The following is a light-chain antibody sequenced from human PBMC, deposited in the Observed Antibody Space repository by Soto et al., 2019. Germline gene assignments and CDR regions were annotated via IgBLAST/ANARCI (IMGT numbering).Light chain of an antibody. CDR1: QSVSSY. V-gene: IGKV3-11*01. CDR2: DAS. Sequence: EIVLTQSPATLSLSPGERATLSCRASQSVSSYLAWYQQKPGQAPRLLIYDASNRATGIPARFSGSGSGTDFTLTISSLETEDFAVYYCQHRSNWPLTFGGGTMVEIK. J-gene: IGKJ4*01. CDR3: QHRSNWPLT.